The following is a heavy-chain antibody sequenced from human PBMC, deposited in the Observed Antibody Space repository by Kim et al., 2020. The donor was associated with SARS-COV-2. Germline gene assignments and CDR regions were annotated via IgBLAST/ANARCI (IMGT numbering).Heavy chain of an antibody. V-gene: IGHV3-23*01. D-gene: IGHD2-8*01. Sequence: KGRFTIYRDDSKNTVYLQMNSLRVEDTAVYYCAKGPYCTNSGCFGGDFDFWGQGSLVTVSS. J-gene: IGHJ4*02. CDR3: AKGPYCTNSGCFGGDFDF.